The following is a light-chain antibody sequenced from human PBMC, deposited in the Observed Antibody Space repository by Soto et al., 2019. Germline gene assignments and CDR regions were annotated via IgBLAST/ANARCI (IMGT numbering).Light chain of an antibody. CDR2: GAT. Sequence: EIVITQSPATLSVSPVERATLSCMASQRVSILLAWYQQKPGQAPRLLIHGATTRATGIPARFSGSGSGTEFTLTISSLQSEDFAVYYCQQYNNCPRTFGQGTKVDIK. CDR1: QRVSIL. J-gene: IGKJ1*01. CDR3: QQYNNCPRT. V-gene: IGKV3-15*01.